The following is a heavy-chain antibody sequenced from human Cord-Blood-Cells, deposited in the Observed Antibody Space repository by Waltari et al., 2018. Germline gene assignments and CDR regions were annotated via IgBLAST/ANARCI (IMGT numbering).Heavy chain of an antibody. CDR3: ATIAAAGAEYFQH. Sequence: QVPLVQSGAEVKKPGASVKVSCKASEYTFTGYYMQWVRQAPGQGLEWMGWINPNSGGTNYAQKFQGWVTMTRDTSISTAYMELSRLRSDDTAVYYCATIAAAGAEYFQHWGQGTLVTVSS. J-gene: IGHJ1*01. CDR2: INPNSGGT. V-gene: IGHV1-2*04. D-gene: IGHD6-13*01. CDR1: EYTFTGYY.